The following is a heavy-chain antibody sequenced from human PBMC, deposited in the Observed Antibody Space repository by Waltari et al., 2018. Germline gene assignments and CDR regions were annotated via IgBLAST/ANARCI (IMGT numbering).Heavy chain of an antibody. D-gene: IGHD6-13*01. Sequence: QVQLQQWGAGLLKPSETLSLTCAVYGGSFSGYYWSWIRQPPGKGLEWIGEINHRGSTNSNPSLKSRVTVSVDTSKNQFSLTLSSVTAADTAVYYCARISSWSRGVDYWGQGTLVTVSS. CDR3: ARISSWSRGVDY. CDR1: GGSFSGYY. CDR2: INHRGST. V-gene: IGHV4-34*01. J-gene: IGHJ4*02.